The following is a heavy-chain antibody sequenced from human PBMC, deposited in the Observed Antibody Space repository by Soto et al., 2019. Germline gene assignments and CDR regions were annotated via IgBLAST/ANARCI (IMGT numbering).Heavy chain of an antibody. D-gene: IGHD3-10*02. V-gene: IGHV4-34*01. Sequence: SETLSLTCAVYGGSFSGYYWSWIRQPPGKGLEWIGEINHSGSTNYNPSLKSRVTISVDTSKNQFSLKLSSVTAADTAVYYCARRVRGVIRLYNWFDPWGQGTLVTVSS. CDR1: GGSFSGYY. J-gene: IGHJ5*02. CDR3: ARRVRGVIRLYNWFDP. CDR2: INHSGST.